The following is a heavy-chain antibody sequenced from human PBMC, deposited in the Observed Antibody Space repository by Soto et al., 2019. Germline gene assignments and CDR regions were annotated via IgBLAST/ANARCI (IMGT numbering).Heavy chain of an antibody. CDR3: ARGNLYSYGSIY. Sequence: ASVKVSCKASGYTFTSYDINWVRQATGQGLEWMGWMNPNSGNTGYAQKFQGRVTMTRNTSISTAYMELSSLRSEDTAVYYCARGNLYSYGSIYWGQGTLVTVSS. CDR2: MNPNSGNT. CDR1: GYTFTSYD. V-gene: IGHV1-8*01. D-gene: IGHD5-18*01. J-gene: IGHJ4*02.